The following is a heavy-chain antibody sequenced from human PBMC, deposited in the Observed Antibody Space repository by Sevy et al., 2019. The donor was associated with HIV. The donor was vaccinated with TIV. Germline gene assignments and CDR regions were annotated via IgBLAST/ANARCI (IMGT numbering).Heavy chain of an antibody. CDR3: GYSEYGYYYDY. CDR1: GFIFSNAW. CDR2: IKSKADGGTP. Sequence: GGSLRLSCGASGFIFSNAWMSWVRQAPGKGLEWVGHIKSKADGGTPDYAAPVKGTFTISRDDSINTLYLQMNSLRTDDTAVYYCGYSEYGYYYDYCGQGTLVTVSS. V-gene: IGHV3-15*01. D-gene: IGHD1-26*01. J-gene: IGHJ4*02.